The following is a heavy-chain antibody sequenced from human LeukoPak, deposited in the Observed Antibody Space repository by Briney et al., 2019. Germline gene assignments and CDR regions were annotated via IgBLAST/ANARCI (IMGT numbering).Heavy chain of an antibody. CDR3: AKVHNKGDDFWSGHHAFDI. J-gene: IGHJ3*02. D-gene: IGHD3-3*01. V-gene: IGHV3-48*01. CDR1: GFTFSSYG. CDR2: IGSSSSTI. Sequence: PGGSLRLSCAASGFTFSSYGMHWVRQAPGKGLEWVSDIGSSSSTIYYADSVKGRFTISRDNAKNSLYLQMNSLRAEDTAVYYCAKVHNKGDDFWSGHHAFDIWGQGTMVTVSS.